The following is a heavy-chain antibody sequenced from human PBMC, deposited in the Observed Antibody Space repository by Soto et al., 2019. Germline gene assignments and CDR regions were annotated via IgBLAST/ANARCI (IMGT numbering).Heavy chain of an antibody. CDR2: IYPSDSDT. CDR3: ARPANTVADHFDL. D-gene: IGHD4-17*01. V-gene: IGHV5-51*01. Sequence: GESLNLSCKVSGYTFTIYLIGWVRQMPGKGLEWMGIIYPSDSDTRYSPSFQGQVTISADKSINTAYLQWNSLKASDTAIYYCARPANTVADHFDLWGQGTPVTVSS. J-gene: IGHJ4*02. CDR1: GYTFTIYL.